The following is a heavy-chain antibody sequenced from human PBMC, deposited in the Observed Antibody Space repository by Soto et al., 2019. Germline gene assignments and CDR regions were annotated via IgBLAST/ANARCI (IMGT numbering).Heavy chain of an antibody. Sequence: VLLLESGGGLVQPGVSLRLSCAASGFTFSSYAMRWVRQAPGKGLEWVSAISGSGGSTYYADSVKGRFTISRDNSKNTLYLQMNSLRAEDTAVYYCARRGSGSYYDYWGQGTLVTVSS. D-gene: IGHD1-26*01. CDR3: ARRGSGSYYDY. J-gene: IGHJ4*02. CDR2: ISGSGGST. V-gene: IGHV3-23*01. CDR1: GFTFSSYA.